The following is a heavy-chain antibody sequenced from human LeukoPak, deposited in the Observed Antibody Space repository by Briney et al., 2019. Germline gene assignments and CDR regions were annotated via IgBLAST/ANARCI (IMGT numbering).Heavy chain of an antibody. CDR1: GYTFTSYY. D-gene: IGHD2-15*01. CDR3: ARGYCSGGSCYSYYDY. Sequence: ASVKVSCKASGYTFTSYYMHWVRRAPGQGLEWMGIINPSGGSTSYAQKFQGRVTMTRDTSTSTVYMELSSLRSEDTAVYYCARGYCSGGSCYSYYDYWGQGTLDTVSS. V-gene: IGHV1-46*01. J-gene: IGHJ4*02. CDR2: INPSGGST.